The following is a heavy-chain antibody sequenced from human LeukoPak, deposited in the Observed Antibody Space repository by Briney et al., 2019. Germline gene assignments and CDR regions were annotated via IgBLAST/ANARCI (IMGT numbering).Heavy chain of an antibody. CDR3: ARVSSSWPYYYYYYMDV. J-gene: IGHJ6*03. CDR1: GFTVSSNY. V-gene: IGHV3-53*01. Sequence: EPGGSLRLSCAASGFTVSSNYMSWVRQAPGKGLEWVSVIYSGGSTYYADSVKGRFTISRDNSKNTLYLQMNSLRAEDTAVYYCARVSSSWPYYYYYYMDVWGKGTTVTVPS. D-gene: IGHD6-13*01. CDR2: IYSGGST.